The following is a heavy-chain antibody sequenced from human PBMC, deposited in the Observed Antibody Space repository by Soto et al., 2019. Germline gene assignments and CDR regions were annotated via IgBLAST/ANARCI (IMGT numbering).Heavy chain of an antibody. V-gene: IGHV3-7*01. J-gene: IGHJ6*02. CDR1: GFTFSSYW. D-gene: IGHD5-12*01. CDR2: IQQDGSEK. CDR3: ARTVYRGYDYYYYYGMDV. Sequence: GGSLRLSCAASGFTFSSYWMSWVRQAPGKGLEWVANIQQDGSEKYYVDSVKGRFTISRDDAKNSLYLQMNSLRAEDTAVYYCARTVYRGYDYYYYYGMDVCGQRTTVTVSS.